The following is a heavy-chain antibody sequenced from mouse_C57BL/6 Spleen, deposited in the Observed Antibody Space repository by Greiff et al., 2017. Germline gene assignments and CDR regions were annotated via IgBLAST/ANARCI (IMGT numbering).Heavy chain of an antibody. V-gene: IGHV1-15*01. Sequence: QVKLQQSGAELVRPGASVTLSCQASGYTFTDYEMHWVKPTPVYGLEWIGAIAPETGGPADNQKCKGKAILTADQSASTAYMDLRILTSEDSAVYYCTRSLVATRYYAMDYWGQGTSVTVSS. CDR2: IAPETGGP. CDR3: TRSLVATRYYAMDY. CDR1: GYTFTDYE. D-gene: IGHD1-1*01. J-gene: IGHJ4*01.